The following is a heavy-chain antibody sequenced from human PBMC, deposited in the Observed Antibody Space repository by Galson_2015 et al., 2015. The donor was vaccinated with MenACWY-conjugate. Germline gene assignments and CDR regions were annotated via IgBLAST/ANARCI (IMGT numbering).Heavy chain of an antibody. CDR2: IYDSGTT. CDR1: GGSASSSGYY. Sequence: QVQLQESGPGLGKPSESLSLTCTVSGGSASSSGYYWTWIRQPPGKGLEWIGLIYDSGTTKYNPSLKGRVTISLDTSKNQVSLKLSSVTAADTAVYYCAREFSYWGQGTLVTVSS. D-gene: IGHD2/OR15-2a*01. J-gene: IGHJ4*02. CDR3: AREFSY. V-gene: IGHV4-61*08.